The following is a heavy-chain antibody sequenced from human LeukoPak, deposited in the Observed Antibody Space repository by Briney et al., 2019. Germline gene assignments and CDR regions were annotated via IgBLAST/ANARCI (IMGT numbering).Heavy chain of an antibody. D-gene: IGHD3-10*01. J-gene: IGHJ5*02. CDR2: ISWNIGSI. V-gene: IGHV3-9*01. Sequence: GGSLRLSCAASGFTFDDYAIHWVRQAPGKGLERGSGISWNIGSIGYAASVKGRFTISRDNAKNSLYLQMNSRRAEDTALYYCAKGSYVSGSYGWFDPWGQGTLVTVSS. CDR1: GFTFDDYA. CDR3: AKGSYVSGSYGWFDP.